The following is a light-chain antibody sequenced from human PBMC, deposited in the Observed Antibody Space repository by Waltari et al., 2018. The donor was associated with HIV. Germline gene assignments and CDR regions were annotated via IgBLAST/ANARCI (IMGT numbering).Light chain of an antibody. V-gene: IGLV2-14*03. Sequence: QSALTPPASVSGSPGQSITISCTAYSSDVSFDYYVSWYRQPPGNAPNLLIFAVNNRPSGVSDRFAGSRSGNTASLTISGLQAEDEADYYCRSYTTISTLVFGGGTKLTVL. J-gene: IGLJ2*01. CDR3: RSYTTISTLV. CDR1: SSDVSFDYY. CDR2: AVN.